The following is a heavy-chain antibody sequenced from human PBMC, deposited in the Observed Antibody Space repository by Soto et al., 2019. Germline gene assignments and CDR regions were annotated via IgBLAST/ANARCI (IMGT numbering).Heavy chain of an antibody. CDR2: INHSGSS. V-gene: IGHV4-34*01. Sequence: QVQLQQWGAGLLKPSETLSLTCAVYGGSSSGYYWSWIRQSPGKGLEWIGEINHSGSSNYNPSLKSRVTISVDTSKNQCALKLSSVTAADTAVYYCARGYYYGSGSYYNDPYYYGMDVWGQGTTVTVSS. D-gene: IGHD3-10*01. J-gene: IGHJ6*02. CDR3: ARGYYYGSGSYYNDPYYYGMDV. CDR1: GGSSSGYY.